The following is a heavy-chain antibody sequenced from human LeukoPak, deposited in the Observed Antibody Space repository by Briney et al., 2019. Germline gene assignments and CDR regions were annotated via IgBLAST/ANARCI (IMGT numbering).Heavy chain of an antibody. Sequence: PGGSLRLSCAASGFSFNTYVMHWVRQTPGKGLEWVAILSSDGGDKRYADAVQGRFTVSRDNFKSTLYLQMNSLRTEDTAIYYCARDPGTIFDVLNYHFVNWGQGTLVTVSS. V-gene: IGHV3-30-3*01. CDR2: LSSDGGDK. D-gene: IGHD3-3*01. CDR3: ARDPGTIFDVLNYHFVN. J-gene: IGHJ4*02. CDR1: GFSFNTYV.